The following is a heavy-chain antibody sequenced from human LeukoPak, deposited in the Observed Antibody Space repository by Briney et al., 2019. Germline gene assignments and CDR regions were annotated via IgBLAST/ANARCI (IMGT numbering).Heavy chain of an antibody. CDR3: AREGGFYRPLDY. D-gene: IGHD3-3*01. V-gene: IGHV4-4*02. CDR2: VHLDGRT. J-gene: IGHJ4*02. Sequence: SGTLSLTCGVSGXSVINTNWWTWVRQPPGKGLEWIGEVHLDGRTNYNPSLESRLTMSVDVSENQVSLKLTSVTAADTAVYYCAREGGFYRPLDYSGQGTLVTVSS. CDR1: GXSVINTNW.